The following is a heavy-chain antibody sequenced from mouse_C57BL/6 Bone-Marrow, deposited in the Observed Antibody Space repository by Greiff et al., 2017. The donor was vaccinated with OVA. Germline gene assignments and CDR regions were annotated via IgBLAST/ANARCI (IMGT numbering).Heavy chain of an antibody. Sequence: EVQLVESGPGLVKPSQSLSLTCSVTGYSITSGYYWNWIRQFPGNKLEWMGYISYDGSNNYNPSLKNRISITRDTSKNQFFLKLNSVTTEDTATYYCARENITTVPGGYFDVWGTGTTVTVSS. CDR2: ISYDGSN. J-gene: IGHJ1*03. CDR1: GYSITSGYY. CDR3: ARENITTVPGGYFDV. D-gene: IGHD1-1*01. V-gene: IGHV3-6*01.